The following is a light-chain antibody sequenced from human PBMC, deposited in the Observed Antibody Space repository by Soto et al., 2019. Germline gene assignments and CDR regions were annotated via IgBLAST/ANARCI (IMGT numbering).Light chain of an antibody. Sequence: EIVLTQSPATLSLYPGERATLSCRASQSVRSNYLAWYQQKPGQAPRFLIYDASSRATGIPDRFSGSGSGTDFTLTISRLEPEDFAVYYCQQYGSSPLTFGGGTKVEIK. CDR3: QQYGSSPLT. CDR2: DAS. J-gene: IGKJ4*01. V-gene: IGKV3-20*01. CDR1: QSVRSNY.